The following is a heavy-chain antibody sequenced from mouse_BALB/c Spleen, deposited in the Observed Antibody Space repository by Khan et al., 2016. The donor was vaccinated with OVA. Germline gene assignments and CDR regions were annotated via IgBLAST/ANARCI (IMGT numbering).Heavy chain of an antibody. CDR2: IWAGGST. J-gene: IGHJ4*01. D-gene: IGHD2-10*01. Sequence: QVQLKESGPGLVAPSQSLSITCTVTGFSLTSYAIHWIRQPPGKGLEWLGIIWAGGSTNYNSALMSRLSISKDNSKSQVFLKMNSLQTDDTAMYFCARQPYYHYNIMDYWGQGTSVTVSS. CDR1: GFSLTSYA. CDR3: ARQPYYHYNIMDY. V-gene: IGHV2-9*02.